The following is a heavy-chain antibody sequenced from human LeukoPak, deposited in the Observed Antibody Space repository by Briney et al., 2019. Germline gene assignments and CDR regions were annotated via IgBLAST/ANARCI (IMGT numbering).Heavy chain of an antibody. CDR1: GGPFSGYY. J-gene: IGHJ5*02. V-gene: IGHV4-34*01. CDR2: INHSGST. CDR3: ARRSIWKYQLGRHNWFDP. D-gene: IGHD2-2*01. Sequence: SETLSLTCAVYGGPFSGYYWSWIRQPPGKGLEWSGEINHSGSTNYNPSLKSRVTISVDTSKNQFSLKLSSVTAADTAVYYCARRSIWKYQLGRHNWFDPWGQGTLVTVSS.